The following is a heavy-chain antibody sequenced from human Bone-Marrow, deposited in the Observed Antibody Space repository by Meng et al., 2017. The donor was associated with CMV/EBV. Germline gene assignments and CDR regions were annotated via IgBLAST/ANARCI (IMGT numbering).Heavy chain of an antibody. CDR3: ASIVVVPADTDAFDI. J-gene: IGHJ3*02. CDR2: IYSGGST. Sequence: ETLSLTCAVYGGSFSGYYWSWVRQAPGKGLEWVSVIYSGGSTYYADSVKGRFTISRDNSKNTLYLQMNSLRAEDTAVYYCASIVVVPADTDAFDIWGQGTMVTVSS. CDR1: GGSFSGYY. D-gene: IGHD2-2*01. V-gene: IGHV3-53*01.